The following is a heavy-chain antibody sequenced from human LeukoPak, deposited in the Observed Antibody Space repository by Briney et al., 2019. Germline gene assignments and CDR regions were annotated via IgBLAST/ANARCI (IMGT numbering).Heavy chain of an antibody. D-gene: IGHD6-13*01. V-gene: IGHV3-21*01. Sequence: GGSLRLSCAASGFTFSSYSMNWVRQAPGKGLEWVSSISSSSSYIYYADSVKGRFTISRDNAKNSLYLQMNSLRAEDTAVYYCWRDALYSSREIDYWGQGTLVTVSS. J-gene: IGHJ4*02. CDR1: GFTFSSYS. CDR2: ISSSSSYI. CDR3: WRDALYSSREIDY.